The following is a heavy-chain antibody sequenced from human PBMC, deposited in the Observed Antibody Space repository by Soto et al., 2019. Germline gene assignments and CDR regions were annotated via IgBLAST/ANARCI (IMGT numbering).Heavy chain of an antibody. CDR3: ARSFRIQLWLNWFDP. D-gene: IGHD5-18*01. CDR1: GGSFSGYY. J-gene: IGHJ5*02. CDR2: INHSGST. V-gene: IGHV4-34*01. Sequence: SETLSLTCAVYGGSFSGYYWSWIRQPPGRGLEWIGEINHSGSTNYNPSLKSRVTISVDTSKNQFSLKLSSVTAADTAVYYCARSFRIQLWLNWFDPWGQGTLVTV.